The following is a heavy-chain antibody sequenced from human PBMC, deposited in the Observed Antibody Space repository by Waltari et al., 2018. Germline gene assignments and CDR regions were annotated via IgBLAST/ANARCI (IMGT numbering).Heavy chain of an antibody. CDR3: ARGRSTRPYYYYMDV. D-gene: IGHD1-26*01. Sequence: QVQLVQSGAEVKQPGASVKVSCKASGYTFTSYDINWVRQATGQGLEWMGWMNPNSGNTGYAQKFQGRVTITRNTSISTAYMELSSLRSEDTAVYYCARGRSTRPYYYYMDVWGKGTTVTVSS. CDR1: GYTFTSYD. J-gene: IGHJ6*03. V-gene: IGHV1-8*03. CDR2: MNPNSGNT.